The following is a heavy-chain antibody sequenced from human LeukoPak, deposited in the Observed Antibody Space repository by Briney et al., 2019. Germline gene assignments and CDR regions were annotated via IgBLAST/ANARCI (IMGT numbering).Heavy chain of an antibody. CDR2: IYSGGST. J-gene: IGHJ3*02. V-gene: IGHV3-53*01. CDR3: ARERDTDGTDAFDI. Sequence: PGGSLRLSCAASGFTVSSNYMSWVRQAPGKGLEWASVIYSGGSTYYADSVKGRFTISRDNSKNTLYLQMNSLRAEDTAVYYCARERDTDGTDAFDIWGQGTMVTVSS. CDR1: GFTVSSNY. D-gene: IGHD2-8*02.